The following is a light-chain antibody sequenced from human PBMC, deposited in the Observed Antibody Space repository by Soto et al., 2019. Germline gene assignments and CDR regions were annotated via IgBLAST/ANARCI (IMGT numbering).Light chain of an antibody. Sequence: QAVVTQEPSLTVSPGGTVTLTCASSTGAVTSGYYPNWFQQKPGQAPKSLIYSTRYKHSWTPARFSGSLLGGKAALTLSGVQPEDEAEYYCLLYYGGAQVFGGGTKLTVL. CDR1: TGAVTSGYY. CDR2: STR. CDR3: LLYYGGAQV. J-gene: IGLJ2*01. V-gene: IGLV7-43*01.